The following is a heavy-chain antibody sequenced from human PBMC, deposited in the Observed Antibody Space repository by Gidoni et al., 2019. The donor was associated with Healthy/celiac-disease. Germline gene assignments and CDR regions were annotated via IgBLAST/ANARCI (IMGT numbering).Heavy chain of an antibody. V-gene: IGHV3-23*01. CDR2: ISGSGGST. CDR3: AKETSVIFGVVDPYYFDY. CDR1: GFTFSSYA. J-gene: IGHJ4*02. Sequence: EVQLLESGGGLVQPGGSLRLSCAASGFTFSSYAMSWVRQAPGKGLEWVSAISGSGGSTYYADSVKGRFTISRDNSKNTLYLQMNSLRAEDTAVYYCAKETSVIFGVVDPYYFDYWGQGTLVTVSS. D-gene: IGHD3-3*02.